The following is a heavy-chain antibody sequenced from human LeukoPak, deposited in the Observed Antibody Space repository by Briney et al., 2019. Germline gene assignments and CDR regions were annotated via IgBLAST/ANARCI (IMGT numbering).Heavy chain of an antibody. CDR2: ISGYSGNT. Sequence: APVKVSHNPSGYTFPPYGITGVRQAPGQGLEWMGWISGYSGNTNYAQKFQGRVTMTRDTSISTAYRELSRLRSDDTAVCYCARDRSNWSDPWGQGTLVTVSS. V-gene: IGHV1-18*01. J-gene: IGHJ5*02. CDR3: ARDRSNWSDP. CDR1: GYTFPPYG.